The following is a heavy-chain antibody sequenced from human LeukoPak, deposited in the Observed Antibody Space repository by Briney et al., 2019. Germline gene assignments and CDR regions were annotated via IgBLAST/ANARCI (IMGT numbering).Heavy chain of an antibody. CDR2: INYSGST. V-gene: IGHV4-34*01. CDR1: GGSFSGYY. J-gene: IGHJ5*01. CDR3: ARGKGSIPIFGKPYKWFDS. Sequence: SETLSLTCAVYGGSFSGYYWSWIRQPPGKGLEWIGEINYSGSTNYNPSLKSRVTISVDTSKNQFSLKLSSVTAADTAVYYCARGKGSIPIFGKPYKWFDSWRQGTLVTVSS. D-gene: IGHD1-14*01.